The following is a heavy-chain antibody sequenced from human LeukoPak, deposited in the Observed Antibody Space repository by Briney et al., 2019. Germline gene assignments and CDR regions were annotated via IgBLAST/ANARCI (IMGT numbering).Heavy chain of an antibody. CDR3: ARLQRGYSYGYGSFDY. CDR2: IYYSGTT. D-gene: IGHD5-18*01. CDR1: GGSVSSGSSY. Sequence: KPSETLSLTCTVSGGSVSSGSSYWGWIRQPPGKGLEWIGTIYYSGTTYSNPSLMSRVTISVDTSRNHFSLRLSSVTAADTAVYFCARLQRGYSYGYGSFDYWGRGTLVTVSS. J-gene: IGHJ4*02. V-gene: IGHV4-39*02.